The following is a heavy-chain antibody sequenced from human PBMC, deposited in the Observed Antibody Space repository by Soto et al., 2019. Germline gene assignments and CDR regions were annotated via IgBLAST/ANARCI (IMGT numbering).Heavy chain of an antibody. D-gene: IGHD3-22*01. Sequence: ASVKVSCKASGYTFTSYGISWVRQAPGQGLEWMGWISAYNGNTNYAQKLQGRVTMTTDTSTSTAYMELRSLRSDDTAVYYCAREQFYYYDSSGYYYFDYWGQGTLVPVYS. CDR2: ISAYNGNT. CDR1: GYTFTSYG. V-gene: IGHV1-18*01. J-gene: IGHJ4*02. CDR3: AREQFYYYDSSGYYYFDY.